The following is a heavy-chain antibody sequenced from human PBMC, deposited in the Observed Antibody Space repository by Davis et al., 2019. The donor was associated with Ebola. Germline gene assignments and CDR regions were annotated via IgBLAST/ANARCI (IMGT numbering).Heavy chain of an antibody. CDR2: TYYNSKWFH. V-gene: IGHV6-1*01. Sequence: HSQTLSLTCVISGDSVYGKKGGWNWIRQSPSRGLEWLGRTYYNSKWFHDYAPSVKTRITINADTSKNLFSLQLSSVTPEDTAVYYCASGWLRTYFDYWGQGALVTVSS. J-gene: IGHJ4*02. D-gene: IGHD5-12*01. CDR3: ASGWLRTYFDY. CDR1: GDSVYGKKGG.